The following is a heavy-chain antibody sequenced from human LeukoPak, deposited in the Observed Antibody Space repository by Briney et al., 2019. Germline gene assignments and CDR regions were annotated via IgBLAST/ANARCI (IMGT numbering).Heavy chain of an antibody. CDR2: IIPILGIA. D-gene: IGHD3-22*01. CDR1: GGTFSSYA. CDR3: ARSGRDYYDSSGMAH. Sequence: SVKVSCEASGGTFSSYAISWVRQAPGQGFEWMGRIIPILGIANYAQKFQGRVTITADKSTSTAYMELSSLRSEDTAVYYCARSGRDYYDSSGMAHWGQGTLVTVSS. V-gene: IGHV1-69*04. J-gene: IGHJ4*02.